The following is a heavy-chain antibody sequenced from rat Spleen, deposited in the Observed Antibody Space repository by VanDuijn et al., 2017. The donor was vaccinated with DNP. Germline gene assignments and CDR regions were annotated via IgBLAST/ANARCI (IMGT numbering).Heavy chain of an antibody. CDR1: GFTFSDYN. CDR2: ITYDGGRT. CDR3: TSHHTTGDFDY. V-gene: IGHV5S10*01. D-gene: IGHD1-7*01. Sequence: EVQLVESGGDLVQSGRSLKVSCAASGFTFSDYNMAWVRQAPKKGLEWVATITYDGGRTYYRDSVKGRFTISRDNAKNTLYLQMDSLMSEDTATYYCTSHHTTGDFDYWGQGVMVTVSS. J-gene: IGHJ2*01.